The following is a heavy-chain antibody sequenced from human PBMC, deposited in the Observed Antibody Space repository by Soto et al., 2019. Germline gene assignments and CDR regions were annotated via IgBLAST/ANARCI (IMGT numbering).Heavy chain of an antibody. V-gene: IGHV4-30-2*01. D-gene: IGHD3-22*01. CDR2: IYHSGST. Sequence: QLQLQESGSGLVKPSQTLSLTCAVSGGSISSGGYSWSWIRQPPGKGLEWIGYIYHSGSTYYNPSLKSRVTISVDRSKNQFSLKLISVTAADTAVYYCARGPYNYDSSGCLNWFDPWGQGTLVTVSS. J-gene: IGHJ5*02. CDR3: ARGPYNYDSSGCLNWFDP. CDR1: GGSISSGGYS.